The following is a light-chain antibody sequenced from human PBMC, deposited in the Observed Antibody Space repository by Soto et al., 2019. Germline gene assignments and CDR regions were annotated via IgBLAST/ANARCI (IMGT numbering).Light chain of an antibody. Sequence: EIVMTQSPATLSVSPGERATLSCRASQSVSSNLAWYQQKPGQAPRLLIYGASTRATGIPARFSGSGSGTEFTLTISSPQSVHFAVYFCQQYNNMPPWTFGQGTKVEIK. CDR1: QSVSSN. J-gene: IGKJ1*01. V-gene: IGKV3-15*01. CDR2: GAS. CDR3: QQYNNMPPWT.